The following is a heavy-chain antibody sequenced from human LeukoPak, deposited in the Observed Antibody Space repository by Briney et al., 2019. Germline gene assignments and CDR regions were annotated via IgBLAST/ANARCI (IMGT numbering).Heavy chain of an antibody. Sequence: PVRSLRPSRAASGVAFSGDGMHCVRQAPRKGLEGGAIISHAGNNKYYAASVKARFSISRDNSKATLYLQMKSLRAEETAVYYCAKEYLSGFDPWGQGTLVTVSS. J-gene: IGHJ5*02. CDR1: GVAFSGDG. V-gene: IGHV3-30*18. CDR3: AKEYLSGFDP. CDR2: ISHAGNNK. D-gene: IGHD1-14*01.